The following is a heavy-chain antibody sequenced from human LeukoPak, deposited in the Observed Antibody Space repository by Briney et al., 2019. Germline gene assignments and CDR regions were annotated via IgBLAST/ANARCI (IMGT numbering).Heavy chain of an antibody. V-gene: IGHV3-21*01. CDR3: ASQYTSSRIFDD. Sequence: GGSLRLSCAASGFTFSSYAMSWVRQAPGKGLEWVSSIRFTGSYIYYADSVKGRFTVSRDNAKNSLYLQMNSLRAEDTAVYFCASQYTSSRIFDDWGQGTLVTVSS. CDR1: GFTFSSYA. CDR2: IRFTGSYI. J-gene: IGHJ4*02. D-gene: IGHD6-13*01.